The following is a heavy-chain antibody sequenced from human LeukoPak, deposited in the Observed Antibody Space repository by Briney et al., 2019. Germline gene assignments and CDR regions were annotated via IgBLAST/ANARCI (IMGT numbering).Heavy chain of an antibody. V-gene: IGHV4-61*02. Sequence: PSETLSLTCTVSGGSISSSSYFWSWIRQPAGKGLEWIGRMYTSGSTDYNPSLKSRVTISVDTSKNKFSLKLTSVTAADTAVYYCAILPFDPLAVAYWGQGTLVTVSS. D-gene: IGHD2-15*01. J-gene: IGHJ4*02. CDR3: AILPFDPLAVAY. CDR2: MYTSGST. CDR1: GGSISSSSYF.